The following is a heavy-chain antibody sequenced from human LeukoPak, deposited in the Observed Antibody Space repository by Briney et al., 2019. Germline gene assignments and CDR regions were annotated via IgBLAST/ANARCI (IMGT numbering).Heavy chain of an antibody. Sequence: SETLSLTCTVSGGSISSYYWSWIRQPPGKGLGWIGYINYSGSTNYNPYLKSRVTISVDTSKNQFSLKLNSVAAGDTAVYCCARTKKGGPFDYWGKGTLVTVSS. J-gene: IGHJ4*02. CDR1: GGSISSYY. CDR3: ARTKKGGPFDY. V-gene: IGHV4-59*08. D-gene: IGHD3-16*01. CDR2: INYSGST.